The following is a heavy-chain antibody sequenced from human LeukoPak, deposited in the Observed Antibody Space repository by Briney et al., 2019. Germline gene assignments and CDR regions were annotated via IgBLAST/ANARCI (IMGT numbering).Heavy chain of an antibody. V-gene: IGHV3-30-3*01. Sequence: GGSLRLSCAASGFTFSSYAMHWVRQAPGKGLEWVAVISYDGSNKYYADSVKGRFTISRDNSKNTLYLQMNSLRAEDTAVYYCAREGIVVVPAALDYWGQGTLVTVSS. J-gene: IGHJ4*02. CDR2: ISYDGSNK. D-gene: IGHD2-2*01. CDR3: AREGIVVVPAALDY. CDR1: GFTFSSYA.